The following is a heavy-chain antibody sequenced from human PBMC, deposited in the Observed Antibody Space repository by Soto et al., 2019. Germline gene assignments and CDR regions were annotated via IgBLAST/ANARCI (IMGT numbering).Heavy chain of an antibody. CDR1: GDSISSYY. D-gene: IGHD3-9*01. CDR2: IYYSGNT. CDR3: ASGYYDILTGRDTKYYFDY. J-gene: IGHJ4*02. V-gene: IGHV4-59*06. Sequence: PSETLSLTSTVSGDSISSYYWSWIRQPPGKGLEWIGYIYYSGNTYYNPSLKSRVMISVDTSKNQFSLNLSSVTAADTAAYYCASGYYDILTGRDTKYYFDYWGQGALVTVSS.